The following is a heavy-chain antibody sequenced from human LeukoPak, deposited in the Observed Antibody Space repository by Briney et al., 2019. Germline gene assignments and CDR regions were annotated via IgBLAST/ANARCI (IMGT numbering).Heavy chain of an antibody. Sequence: GGSLRLSCAASGFTFSSYSMNWVRQAPGKGLEWVSYISSSSSTIYYADSVKGRFTISRDNSKNTLYLQMNSLRAEDMAVYYCARDSQMSTTNVDYWGQGTLVTVSS. D-gene: IGHD5-24*01. CDR1: GFTFSSYS. CDR2: ISSSSSTI. V-gene: IGHV3-48*01. J-gene: IGHJ4*02. CDR3: ARDSQMSTTNVDY.